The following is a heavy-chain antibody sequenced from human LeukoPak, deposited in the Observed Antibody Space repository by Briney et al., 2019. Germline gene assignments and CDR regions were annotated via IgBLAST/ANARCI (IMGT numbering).Heavy chain of an antibody. D-gene: IGHD5-18*01. CDR3: AKDTGYSYGYCLDY. CDR1: GFTFSHSA. Sequence: GGSLRLSCAASGFTFSHSAMSWVRQAPGKGLEWISTISGSGSDTNYADSVRGRLIISRDNSKNTLYLQMNSLRAEDTAVYYCAKDTGYSYGYCLDYWGQGTLVTVSS. V-gene: IGHV3-23*01. CDR2: ISGSGSDT. J-gene: IGHJ4*02.